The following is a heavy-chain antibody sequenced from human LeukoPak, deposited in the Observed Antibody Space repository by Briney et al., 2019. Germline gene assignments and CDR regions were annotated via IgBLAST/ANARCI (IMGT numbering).Heavy chain of an antibody. CDR3: ATLRRSGWYIGD. D-gene: IGHD6-19*01. V-gene: IGHV1-2*02. CDR1: GYTFTAYY. Sequence: ASVKVSCKASGYTFTAYYIHWVRQAPGQGLEWVGWINPYSGGTNYAEKFQGRVTMTRDTSITTAYMELSSLRSDDTALYYCATLRRSGWYIGDWGQGTLVTVSS. J-gene: IGHJ4*02. CDR2: INPYSGGT.